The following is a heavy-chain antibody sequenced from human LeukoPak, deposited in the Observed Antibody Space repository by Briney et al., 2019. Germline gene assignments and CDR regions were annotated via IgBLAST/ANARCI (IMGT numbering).Heavy chain of an antibody. CDR1: GFTFSSYA. CDR3: AKDLADRPNFYYYYMDV. D-gene: IGHD6-6*01. V-gene: IGHV3-23*01. Sequence: GGSLRLSCAVSGFTFSSYAMSWVRQAPGKGREWVSVISGSGSSSYYADSVKGRFTISRDNSNNTLNLQMNSLRAEDTAIYYCAKDLADRPNFYYYYMDVWGKGTTVTVSS. CDR2: ISGSGSSS. J-gene: IGHJ6*03.